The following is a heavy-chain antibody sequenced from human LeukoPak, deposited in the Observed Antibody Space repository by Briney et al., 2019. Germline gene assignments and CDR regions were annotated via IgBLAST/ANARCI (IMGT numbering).Heavy chain of an antibody. CDR2: IYYSGST. D-gene: IGHD3-16*01. V-gene: IGHV4-59*08. CDR1: GGSISSYY. CDR3: ARHLGYNWFDP. J-gene: IGHJ5*02. Sequence: SETLSLTCTVSGGSISSYYWSWIRQPPGKGLEWIGYIYYSGSTNYNPSLKSRVTISVDTSKNQFSLKLSSVTAADTAVYYCARHLGYNWFDPWGQGTQVTVSS.